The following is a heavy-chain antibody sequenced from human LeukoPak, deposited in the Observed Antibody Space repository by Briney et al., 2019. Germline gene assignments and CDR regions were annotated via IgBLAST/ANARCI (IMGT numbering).Heavy chain of an antibody. CDR1: GGSISSYY. CDR3: ARTPYGSGAFLLPPYYYGMDV. J-gene: IGHJ6*02. CDR2: IYYSGST. V-gene: IGHV4-59*08. Sequence: SETLSLTCTVSGGSISSYYWSWIRQPPGKGLEWIGYIYYSGSTNYNPSLKSRVTISVDTSKNQFSLKLSSVTAADTAVYYRARTPYGSGAFLLPPYYYGMDVWGQGTTVTVSS. D-gene: IGHD3-10*01.